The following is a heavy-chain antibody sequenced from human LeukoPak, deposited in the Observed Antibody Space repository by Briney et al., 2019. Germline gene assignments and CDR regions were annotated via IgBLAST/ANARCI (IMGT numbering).Heavy chain of an antibody. D-gene: IGHD6-19*01. V-gene: IGHV4-39*01. CDR2: IYYSGST. J-gene: IGHJ4*02. CDR3: ARHGSGSGWFPFDY. CDR1: GRSISSSSYY. Sequence: SETLSLTCTVSGRSISSSSYYWGWIRQPPGKGLEWIGSIYYSGSTYYNPSLKSRVTISVDTSKNQFSLKLSSVTAADTAVYYCARHGSGSGWFPFDYWGQGTLVTVSS.